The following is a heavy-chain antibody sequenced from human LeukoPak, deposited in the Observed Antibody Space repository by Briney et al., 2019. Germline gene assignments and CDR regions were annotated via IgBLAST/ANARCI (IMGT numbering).Heavy chain of an antibody. D-gene: IGHD1-14*01. CDR3: ARDVLAAGATGTFDI. CDR2: IYSGGNT. J-gene: IGHJ3*02. Sequence: PGGSLRLSCAVSGFIVSSDYMSWVRQAPGKGLEWVSVIYSGGNTYYADSVRGRFTISRDTSKNTLYPQMNNLRAEDTAVYYCARDVLAAGATGTFDIWGQGTMVTVSS. CDR1: GFIVSSDY. V-gene: IGHV3-53*01.